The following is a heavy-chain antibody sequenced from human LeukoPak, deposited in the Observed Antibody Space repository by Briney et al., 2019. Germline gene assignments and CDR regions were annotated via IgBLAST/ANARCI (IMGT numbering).Heavy chain of an antibody. CDR3: AYSSSWYVWFDP. CDR1: GSTFSSYD. V-gene: IGHV1-8*02. CDR2: MNPNSGDT. Sequence: ASVKVSCKASGSTFSSYDINWVRQATGQGLEWMGWMNPNSGDTGYTPRFQGRVTMTRDTSISTAYMELSSLRSEDTAVYYCAYSSSWYVWFDPWGQGTLVTVSS. J-gene: IGHJ5*02. D-gene: IGHD6-13*01.